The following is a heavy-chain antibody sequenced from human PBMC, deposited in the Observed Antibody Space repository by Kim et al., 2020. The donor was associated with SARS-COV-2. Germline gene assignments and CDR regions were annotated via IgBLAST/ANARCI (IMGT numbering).Heavy chain of an antibody. J-gene: IGHJ6*02. V-gene: IGHV3-66*01. CDR3: ARDSTSSSYGMDV. CDR1: GFTVSSNY. D-gene: IGHD6-13*01. Sequence: GGSLRLSCAASGFTVSSNYMSWVRQAPGKGLEWVSVIYSGGSTYYADSVKGRFTISRDNSKNTLYLQMNSPRAEDTAVYYCARDSTSSSYGMDVWGQGTTVTVSS. CDR2: IYSGGST.